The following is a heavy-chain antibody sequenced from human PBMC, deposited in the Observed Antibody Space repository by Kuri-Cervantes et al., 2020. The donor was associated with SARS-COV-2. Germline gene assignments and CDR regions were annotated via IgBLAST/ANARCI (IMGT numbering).Heavy chain of an antibody. CDR2: ISSSSSAI. V-gene: IGHV3-48*04. CDR1: GFSLRSYS. D-gene: IGHD2-2*01. J-gene: IGHJ5*02. CDR3: VRDGAIVLVPAAAGTDWFDP. Sequence: GESLKISCAASGFSLRSYSMNWVRQAPGKGLEWVSYISSSSSAIYYADSVKGRFTISRDNAKNALFLQMNSLRAEDTALYYCVRDGAIVLVPAAAGTDWFDPWGQGTLVTVSS.